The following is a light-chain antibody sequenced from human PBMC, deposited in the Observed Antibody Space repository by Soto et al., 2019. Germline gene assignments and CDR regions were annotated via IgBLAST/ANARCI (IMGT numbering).Light chain of an antibody. CDR1: SSNIGAGYD. CDR2: GNR. CDR3: QAYDYSLTASV. Sequence: QSVVTQPPSVSGAPGQRVTISCTGSSSNIGAGYDVHWYQQLPGAAPKLVIFGNRNRASGVPERFSGSKSGTSASLAITGLQAVDEADYYCQAYDYSLTASVFGGGTQLTVL. J-gene: IGLJ3*02. V-gene: IGLV1-40*01.